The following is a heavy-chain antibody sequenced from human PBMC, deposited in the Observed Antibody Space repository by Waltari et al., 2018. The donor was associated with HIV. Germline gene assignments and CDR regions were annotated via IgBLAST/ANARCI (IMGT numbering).Heavy chain of an antibody. CDR3: ANTAGGTMGD. J-gene: IGHJ4*02. CDR2: ILKDNE. D-gene: IGHD1-26*01. V-gene: IGHV3-30*02. CDR1: GFTFSSHG. Sequence: QVQLVESGGGVVQPGGSLRLSCVVSGFTFSSHGMHWVRQVPGKGLEWVAFILKDNEHYADSVRGRFTISSDNPENTLYLQMNSLRTEDTAVYYCANTAGGTMGDWGQGTLVTVSS.